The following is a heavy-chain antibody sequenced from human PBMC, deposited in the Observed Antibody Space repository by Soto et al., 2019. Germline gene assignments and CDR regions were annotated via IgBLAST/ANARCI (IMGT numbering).Heavy chain of an antibody. V-gene: IGHV5-51*01. Sequence: GESLKISCKGSGYSFTIYWIAWVRQMPGKGLEWMGSIFPVDSDTRYSPSFQGQVTISVDKSISTAYLQWNSVKASDTAMYYCARPMDRTGWLFYGQWGQGTLVTVSS. CDR3: ARPMDRTGWLFYGQ. J-gene: IGHJ4*02. CDR2: IFPVDSDT. D-gene: IGHD6-19*01. CDR1: GYSFTIYW.